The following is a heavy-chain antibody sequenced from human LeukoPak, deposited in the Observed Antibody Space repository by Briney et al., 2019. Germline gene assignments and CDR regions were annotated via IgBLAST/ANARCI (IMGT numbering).Heavy chain of an antibody. Sequence: GASVKVSCKASGYTFTSYGISWERQAPGQGLEWMGWISAYNGNTNYAQKLQGRVTMTTDTSTSTAYMELRSLRSDDTAVYYCARANRWELAEFFQHWGQGTLVTVSS. CDR3: ARANRWELAEFFQH. CDR1: GYTFTSYG. V-gene: IGHV1-18*01. J-gene: IGHJ1*01. CDR2: ISAYNGNT. D-gene: IGHD1-26*01.